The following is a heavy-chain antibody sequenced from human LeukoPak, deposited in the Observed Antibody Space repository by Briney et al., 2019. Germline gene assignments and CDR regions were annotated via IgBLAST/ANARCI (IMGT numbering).Heavy chain of an antibody. CDR2: ISAYNGNT. Sequence: GASVKVSCKASGYTFTSYGISWVRQAPGQGLEWMGWISAYNGNTNHAQKLQGRVTMTTDTSTSTAYMELRSLRSDDTAVYYCAREGDFYDYVWGSYREFYYYYGMDVWGQGTTVTVSS. D-gene: IGHD3-16*02. CDR3: AREGDFYDYVWGSYREFYYYYGMDV. CDR1: GYTFTSYG. J-gene: IGHJ6*02. V-gene: IGHV1-18*01.